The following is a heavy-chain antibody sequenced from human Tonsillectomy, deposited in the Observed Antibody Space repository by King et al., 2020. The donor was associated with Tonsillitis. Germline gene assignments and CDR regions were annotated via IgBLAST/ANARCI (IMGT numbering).Heavy chain of an antibody. V-gene: IGHV2-5*02. CDR2: IYGDVVN. Sequence: ITLKESGPTLVKPTQTLTLTCTFSGFSLSTSGVGVGWIRQPPGKALELLAIIYGDVVNRYSQSLKSRLTITQDTSKNQVVLTMTNMDPLDTATYYCAHKPVGATSHFDYWGQGTLVTVSS. CDR1: GFSLSTSGVG. D-gene: IGHD1-26*01. CDR3: AHKPVGATSHFDY. J-gene: IGHJ4*02.